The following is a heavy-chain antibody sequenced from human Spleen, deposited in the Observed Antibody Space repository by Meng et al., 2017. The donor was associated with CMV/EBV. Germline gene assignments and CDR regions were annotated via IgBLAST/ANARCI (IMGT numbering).Heavy chain of an antibody. J-gene: IGHJ4*02. CDR1: GFSFSNYG. V-gene: IGHV3-23*01. CDR2: ISGSGGST. D-gene: IGHD6-25*01. CDR3: AKGLADFDY. Sequence: GESLKISCAASGFSFSNYGMGWVRQAPGKGLEWVSAISGSGGSTYYADSVKGRFTISRDNSKNTLYVQMNSLRVEDTAVYYFAKGLADFDYWGQGTLVTVSS.